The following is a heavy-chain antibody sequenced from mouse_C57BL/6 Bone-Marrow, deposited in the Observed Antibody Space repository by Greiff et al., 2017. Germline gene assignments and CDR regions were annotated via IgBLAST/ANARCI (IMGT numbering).Heavy chain of an antibody. CDR1: GYTFTSYW. D-gene: IGHD2-3*01. V-gene: IGHV1-50*01. J-gene: IGHJ3*01. Sequence: QVQLQQPGAELVKPGASVKLSCKASGYTFTSYWMQWVKQRPGQGLEWIGEIDPSDSYTNYNQKFKGKATLTVDTSSSTAYMQLSSLTSEDSAVYYCANLSSWGQGTLVTVSA. CDR2: IDPSDSYT. CDR3: ANLSS.